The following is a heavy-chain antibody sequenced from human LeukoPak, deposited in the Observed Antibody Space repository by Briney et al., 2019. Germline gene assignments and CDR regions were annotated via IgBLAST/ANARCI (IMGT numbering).Heavy chain of an antibody. D-gene: IGHD3-22*01. CDR3: ARSYYYDSSGYSEPYYFDY. CDR1: GGSISSYY. J-gene: IGHJ4*02. V-gene: IGHV4-59*08. Sequence: SETLSLTCTVSGGSISSYYWSWIRQPPGKGLEWVGIIYYSGSTHYNPSLKSRVTISVDTSKNQFSLKLSSVTAADTAVYYCARSYYYDSSGYSEPYYFDYWSQGTLVTVYS. CDR2: IYYSGST.